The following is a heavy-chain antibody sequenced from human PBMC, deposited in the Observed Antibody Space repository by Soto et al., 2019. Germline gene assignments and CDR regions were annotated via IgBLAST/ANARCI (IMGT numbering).Heavy chain of an antibody. V-gene: IGHV3-30-3*01. CDR2: ISYDGYNT. J-gene: IGHJ6*02. CDR3: ARATPGHNLCYYSGLDV. Sequence: QVHLVESGGSVVQPGRSLRLSCAASGFTFDTFAIHWVRQTPGKVLEWVALISYDGYNTYYADSVKGRFTISRDHSKNTLYLQMTSLRPDDTRVYYCARATPGHNLCYYSGLDVWGQGTSVTVSS. D-gene: IGHD1-1*01. CDR1: GFTFDTFA.